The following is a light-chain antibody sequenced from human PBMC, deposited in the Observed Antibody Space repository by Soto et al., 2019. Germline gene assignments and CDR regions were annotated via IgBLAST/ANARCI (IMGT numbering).Light chain of an antibody. CDR3: ISYTSSSPYV. J-gene: IGLJ1*01. V-gene: IGLV2-14*03. CDR1: SSDVGGYNY. Sequence: QSVLTQPASVSGSPGQSITISCTGTSSDVGGYNYVSWYQHHPGKAPKLIIFDVSNRPSGISNRFSGSKSGNTASLTISGLQAEDEDDYYCISYTSSSPYVFGTGTKVTVL. CDR2: DVS.